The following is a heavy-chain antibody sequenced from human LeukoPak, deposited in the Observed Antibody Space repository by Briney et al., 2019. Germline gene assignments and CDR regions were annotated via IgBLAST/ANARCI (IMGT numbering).Heavy chain of an antibody. CDR1: GFTFSSYA. CDR2: IRSNSDGGTI. Sequence: ESGGSLRLSCAASGFTFSSYAMSWVRQAPGKGLEWVGRIRSNSDGGTIDYAAPVKGRFTLSRDDSKTTLYLQMNSLQTEDTAVYYCATDFYDSTWGQGTLVTVSS. CDR3: ATDFYDST. J-gene: IGHJ5*02. V-gene: IGHV3-15*01. D-gene: IGHD3-22*01.